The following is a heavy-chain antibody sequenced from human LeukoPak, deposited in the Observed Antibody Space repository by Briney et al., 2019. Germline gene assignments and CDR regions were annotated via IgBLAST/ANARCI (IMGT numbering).Heavy chain of an antibody. CDR2: MRRDGNEI. D-gene: IGHD3-22*01. CDR3: ARSADSSGYFREITLYYFDY. V-gene: IGHV3-7*03. J-gene: IGHJ4*02. Sequence: PGGSPRLSCSASGFTFSTYWMSWVRQAPGKGLEWVANMRRDGNEIYYLDSVRGRFTISRDNAKNSLYLQMNSLRAEDTAVYYCARSADSSGYFREITLYYFDYWGQGTLVTVSS. CDR1: GFTFSTYW.